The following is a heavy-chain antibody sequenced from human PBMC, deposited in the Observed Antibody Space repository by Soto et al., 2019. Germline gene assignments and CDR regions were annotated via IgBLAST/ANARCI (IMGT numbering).Heavy chain of an antibody. CDR2: IYYSGST. Sequence: QVQLQESGPGLVKPSQTLSLTCTVSGGSISSGDYYWSWIRQPPGKGLEWIGYIYYSGSTYYDPSLKSRVTISVDTSKNPFSLKLSSMTAADTAVYYCASGSYYYDSSVYYHYWGQGTLVTVSS. CDR1: GGSISSGDYY. D-gene: IGHD3-22*01. J-gene: IGHJ4*02. V-gene: IGHV4-30-4*01. CDR3: ASGSYYYDSSVYYHY.